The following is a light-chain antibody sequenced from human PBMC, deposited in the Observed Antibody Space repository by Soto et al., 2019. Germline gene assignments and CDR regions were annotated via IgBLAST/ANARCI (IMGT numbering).Light chain of an antibody. Sequence: EIVLTQSPGTLSLSPGERATLSCRASQTVRNNYLAWYQQKPGQAPRLLIYDASNRATGIPARFSGSGSGTDFTLTISSLEPEDFAVFYCQHRSNWPETFGQGTKVDIK. J-gene: IGKJ1*01. V-gene: IGKV3-11*01. CDR2: DAS. CDR1: QTVRNNY. CDR3: QHRSNWPET.